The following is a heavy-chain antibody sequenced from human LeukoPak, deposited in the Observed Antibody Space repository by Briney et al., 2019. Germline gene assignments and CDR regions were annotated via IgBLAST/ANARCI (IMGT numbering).Heavy chain of an antibody. D-gene: IGHD2-15*01. CDR3: ARGSTDGYCSGGSCYSTSNWFDP. Sequence: SETLSLTCAVYGGSFSGYYWSWIRQPPGKGLEWIGEINHSGSTNYNPSLKSRVTISVDTSKNQFSLKLSSVTAADTAVYYCARGSTDGYCSGGSCYSTSNWFDPWGQGTLGTVSS. J-gene: IGHJ5*02. V-gene: IGHV4-34*01. CDR1: GGSFSGYY. CDR2: INHSGST.